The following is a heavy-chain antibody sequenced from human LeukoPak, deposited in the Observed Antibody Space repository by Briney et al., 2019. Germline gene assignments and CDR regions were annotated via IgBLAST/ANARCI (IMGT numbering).Heavy chain of an antibody. Sequence: LGESLKISCKGSGYSFTSYWIGWVRQMPGKGLEWMGIIYPGDSDTRYSPSFQGQVTISADKSISTAYLQWSSLKASDTAMYYCARRRSVAGTEGGAFDIWGQGTMVTVSS. V-gene: IGHV5-51*01. CDR3: ARRRSVAGTEGGAFDI. CDR2: IYPGDSDT. CDR1: GYSFTSYW. D-gene: IGHD6-19*01. J-gene: IGHJ3*02.